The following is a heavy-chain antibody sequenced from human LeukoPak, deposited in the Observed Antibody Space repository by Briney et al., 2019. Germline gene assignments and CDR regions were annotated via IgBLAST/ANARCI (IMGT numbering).Heavy chain of an antibody. V-gene: IGHV3-7*01. CDR3: ASSRGRNDVDVFDI. CDR2: IKQDGSEK. D-gene: IGHD3-10*01. CDR1: GFTFSRYW. J-gene: IGHJ3*02. Sequence: AGGSLRLSCAASGFTFSRYWMSWVRQAPGKGLEWVANIKQDGSEKYYVDSVKGRFTISRDNAKNSLYLQMNSLRVEDTAVYYCASSRGRNDVDVFDIWGQGTMVTVSS.